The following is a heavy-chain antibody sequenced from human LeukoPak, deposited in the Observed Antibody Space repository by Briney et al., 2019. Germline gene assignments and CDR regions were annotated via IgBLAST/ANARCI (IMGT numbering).Heavy chain of an antibody. D-gene: IGHD5-12*01. CDR2: IKSKTDGGTT. CDR3: STDPEGEATNSYFDY. V-gene: IGHV3-15*01. CDR1: GFTFSNAW. J-gene: IGHJ4*02. Sequence: GGSLRLSCAASGFTFSNAWMSWVRQAPGKGLEWVGRIKSKTDGGTTNYAAPVKGRFTISRDDSKNTLYLQMNSLKTEDTAVYYCSTDPEGEATNSYFDYWGQGTLVTVSS.